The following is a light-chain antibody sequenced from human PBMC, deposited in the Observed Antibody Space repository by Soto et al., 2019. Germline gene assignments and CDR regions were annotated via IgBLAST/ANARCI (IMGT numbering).Light chain of an antibody. CDR3: SSYAGTNNSV. CDR2: EVS. J-gene: IGLJ3*02. CDR1: NSDFGGYNY. Sequence: QSALTQPPSASGSPGQSVTISCTGTNSDFGGYNYVSWYQHHPGKAPKLMIYEVSKRPSGVPDRFSGSKSGNTAFLTVSGLQAEDEADSYCSSYAGTNNSVSGGAPKLTVL. V-gene: IGLV2-8*01.